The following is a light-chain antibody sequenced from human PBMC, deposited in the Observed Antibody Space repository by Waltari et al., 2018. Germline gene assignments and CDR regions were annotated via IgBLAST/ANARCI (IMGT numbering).Light chain of an antibody. J-gene: IGKJ4*01. CDR3: QQYGSSLLT. CDR2: GAS. Sequence: EIVLTQSPGTLSLSPGERATLSCRASQSVSGSYLAWYQQKPGQAPRLLIHGASSRATGIPDRFSGSGSGTDFTLTISRLEPEDFAVYYCQQYGSSLLTFGGGTKVEIK. V-gene: IGKV3-20*01. CDR1: QSVSGSY.